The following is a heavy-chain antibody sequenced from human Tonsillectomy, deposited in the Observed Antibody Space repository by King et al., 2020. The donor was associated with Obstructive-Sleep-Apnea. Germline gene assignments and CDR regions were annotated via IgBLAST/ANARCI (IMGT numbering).Heavy chain of an antibody. Sequence: VQLVEAGGGLVKPGGSLRLSCAASGFTFSSYSMNWVRQAPGKGLEWVSSISSSSSYIYYADSVKGRFTISRDNAKNSLYLKMNSLRAEDTAVYYCARGPYCSGGSCYSLYYYGMDVWGQGTTVTVSS. CDR3: ARGPYCSGGSCYSLYYYGMDV. D-gene: IGHD2-15*01. J-gene: IGHJ6*02. CDR2: ISSSSSYI. V-gene: IGHV3-21*01. CDR1: GFTFSSYS.